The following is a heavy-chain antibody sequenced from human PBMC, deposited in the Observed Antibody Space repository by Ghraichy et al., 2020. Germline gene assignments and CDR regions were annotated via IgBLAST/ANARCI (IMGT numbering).Heavy chain of an antibody. CDR2: IYYSGTT. V-gene: IGHV4-31*03. Sequence: SETLSLTCTVSGDSMRSGGYYWSWIRQHPGKGMEWIGYIYYSGTTYYNPSLACRVTISVDTSTNEFSLRLTSVSAADTAVYYCARRPMMVLDTDAFDIWGQGTMLTVSS. CDR1: GDSMRSGGYY. CDR3: ARRPMMVLDTDAFDI. D-gene: IGHD3-22*01. J-gene: IGHJ3*02.